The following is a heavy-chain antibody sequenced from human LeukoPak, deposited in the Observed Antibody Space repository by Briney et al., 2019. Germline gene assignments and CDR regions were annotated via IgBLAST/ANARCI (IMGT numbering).Heavy chain of an antibody. Sequence: GGSLRLSCVPSGFTFGSYATSWVRQAPGRGLEWVSSISNSGDATYYAESVKGRFTVSRDNSKNLLYLQIDTLRAEDTAVYYCAKSGLAGAGNYDQFFYYWGQGTLVTVSS. CDR3: AKSGLAGAGNYDQFFYY. J-gene: IGHJ4*02. V-gene: IGHV3-23*01. CDR1: GFTFGSYA. CDR2: ISNSGDAT. D-gene: IGHD3-3*01.